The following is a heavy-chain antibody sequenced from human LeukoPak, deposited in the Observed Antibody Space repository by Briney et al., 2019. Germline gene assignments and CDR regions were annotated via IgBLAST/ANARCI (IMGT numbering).Heavy chain of an antibody. CDR2: INPNIGGT. Sequence: ASVKVSCKASGYTFTGYYMHWVREAPGQGLEWMGWINPNIGGTNYAQKLQGRVTMTRDTSISTAYMELSRLISDDTAVYYCARDFHHMVRGVIIFWFDPWGQGTLVTVSS. CDR1: GYTFTGYY. D-gene: IGHD3-10*01. J-gene: IGHJ5*02. CDR3: ARDFHHMVRGVIIFWFDP. V-gene: IGHV1-2*02.